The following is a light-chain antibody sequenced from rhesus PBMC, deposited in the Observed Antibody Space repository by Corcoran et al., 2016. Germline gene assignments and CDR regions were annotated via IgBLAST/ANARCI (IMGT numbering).Light chain of an antibody. CDR3: QQYDDRPYS. J-gene: IGKJ2*01. V-gene: IGKV1-19*01. CDR1: QGISSW. Sequence: DIQMTQSPSSLSASVGDQVTITCHASQGISSWLAWYQQKPGKAPKTLIYYASSLHSGVPSRFSGSGTVTDNTLTISSLQPEDFATYYCQQYDDRPYSFGQGTKVEIK. CDR2: YAS.